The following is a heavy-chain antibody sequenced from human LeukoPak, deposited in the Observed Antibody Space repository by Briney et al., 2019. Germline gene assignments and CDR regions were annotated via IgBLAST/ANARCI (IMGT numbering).Heavy chain of an antibody. CDR1: GGSISSYH. D-gene: IGHD5-12*01. CDR3: ARGATNFDY. CDR2: IYYSGST. V-gene: IGHV4-59*01. Sequence: PSETLSLTCTVSGGSISSYHWSWIRQPPGKGLEWIGYIYYSGSTNYNPSLKSRVTISVDTSKNQFSLKLSSVTAADTAVYYCARGATNFDYWGQGTLVTVSS. J-gene: IGHJ4*02.